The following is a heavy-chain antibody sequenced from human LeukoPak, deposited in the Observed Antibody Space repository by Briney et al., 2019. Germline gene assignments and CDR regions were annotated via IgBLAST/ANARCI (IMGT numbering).Heavy chain of an antibody. V-gene: IGHV3-23*01. J-gene: IGHJ4*02. CDR1: GFTFSNYG. Sequence: GGSLRLSCAASGFTFSNYGMNWVRQAPGKGLEWVSIITSGVGITYYADSVKGRFTISRDNSKNTLYLQMNSLRAEDTAVYYCAKGDYYHFDYWGQGTLVTDSS. D-gene: IGHD3-10*01. CDR2: ITSGVGIT. CDR3: AKGDYYHFDY.